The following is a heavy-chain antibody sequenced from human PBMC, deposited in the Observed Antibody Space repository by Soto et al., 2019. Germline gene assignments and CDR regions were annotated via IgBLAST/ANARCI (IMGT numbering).Heavy chain of an antibody. V-gene: IGHV3-48*03. Sequence: PGGSLTLSCVASGFTFSSSEMNCVRLAPGKGLEWVSYISSSGSTVYHADSVEGRLTISRDNAKNSLFLQMNSLRAEDTALYYCAREGSYDTMDYWGLGTRVTVSS. CDR2: ISSSGSTV. CDR3: AREGSYDTMDY. CDR1: GFTFSSSE. D-gene: IGHD3-22*01. J-gene: IGHJ4*02.